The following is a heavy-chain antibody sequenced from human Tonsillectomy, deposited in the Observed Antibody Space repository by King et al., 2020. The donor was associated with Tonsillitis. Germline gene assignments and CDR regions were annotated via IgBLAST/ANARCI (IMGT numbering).Heavy chain of an antibody. D-gene: IGHD3-22*01. Sequence: QLQESVPGLVKPSETLSLTCTVSGGSISSYYWSWFQQPPGQGLEWIGYIVDSGSTNSNPSLKTRVTISVDTTKNQFSLKLRAVTAADTAVYYCAREEGYYDSSGSDAFDIWGQGTMVTVSS. CDR3: AREEGYYDSSGSDAFDI. CDR1: GGSISSYY. J-gene: IGHJ3*02. CDR2: IVDSGST. V-gene: IGHV4-59*01.